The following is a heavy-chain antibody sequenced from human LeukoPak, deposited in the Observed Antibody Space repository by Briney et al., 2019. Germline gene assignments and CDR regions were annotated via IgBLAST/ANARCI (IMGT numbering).Heavy chain of an antibody. J-gene: IGHJ4*02. CDR2: INHSGST. CDR3: ARERRLPDY. D-gene: IGHD6-25*01. Sequence: PSETLSLTCAVYGGSFSGYYWSWIRQPPGKGLEWIGEINHSGSTNYNPSLKGRVTISVDTSKNQFSLKLSSVTAADTAVYYCARERRLPDYWGQGTLVTVSS. V-gene: IGHV4-34*01. CDR1: GGSFSGYY.